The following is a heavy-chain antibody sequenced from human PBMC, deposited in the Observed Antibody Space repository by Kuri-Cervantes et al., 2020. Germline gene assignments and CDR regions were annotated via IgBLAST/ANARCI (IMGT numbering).Heavy chain of an antibody. V-gene: IGHV3-33*01. CDR1: GFTFSSYG. CDR3: ARSLVDY. CDR2: IWYDGSNI. D-gene: IGHD1-26*01. Sequence: GESLKISCAASGFTFSSYGMHWVRQAPGKGLEWVALIWYDGSNIYYADSVKGRFTISRDNFKNTLYLQMNSLRAEDTAAYYCARSLVDYWGQGTLVTVSS. J-gene: IGHJ4*02.